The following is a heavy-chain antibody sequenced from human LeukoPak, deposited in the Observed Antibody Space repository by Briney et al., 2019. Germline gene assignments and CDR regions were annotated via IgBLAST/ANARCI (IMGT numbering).Heavy chain of an antibody. CDR1: GFTFSSYG. D-gene: IGHD3-10*01. V-gene: IGHV3-23*01. CDR2: ISGSGGST. J-gene: IGHJ4*02. Sequence: GGSLRLSCAASGFTFSSYGMSWVRQAPGKGLEWVSAISGSGGSTYYADSVKGRFTISRDNSKNTLYLQMNSLRAEDTAVYYCAKAPRIWFGEFYCDYWGQGTLVTVSS. CDR3: AKAPRIWFGEFYCDY.